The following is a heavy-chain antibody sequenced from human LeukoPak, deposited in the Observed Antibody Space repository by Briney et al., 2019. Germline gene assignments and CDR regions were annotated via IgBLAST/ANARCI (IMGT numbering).Heavy chain of an antibody. CDR2: ISYDGSNK. J-gene: IGHJ6*03. Sequence: GGSLRLSCAASGFTFSSYAMHWVRQAPGKGLEWVVVISYDGSNKYYADSVKGRFAISRDNSKNTLYLQMNSLRAEDTAVYYCASEEVYYYYMDVWGKGTTVTVSS. V-gene: IGHV3-30*09. CDR1: GFTFSSYA. CDR3: ASEEVYYYYMDV.